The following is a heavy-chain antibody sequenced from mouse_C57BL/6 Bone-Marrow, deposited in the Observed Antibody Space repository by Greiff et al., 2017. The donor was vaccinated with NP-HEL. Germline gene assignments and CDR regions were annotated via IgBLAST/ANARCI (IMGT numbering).Heavy chain of an antibody. CDR2: INPNYGTT. J-gene: IGHJ4*01. V-gene: IGHV1-39*01. Sequence: EVQLVESGPELVKPGASVKISCKASGYSFTDYNMNWVKQSHGKSLEWIGVINPNYGTTSYNQKFKGKATLTVDQSSSTAYMQLNSLTSEDSAVYYCAREGDLWLRQGTFYGMDYWGQGTSVTVSS. D-gene: IGHD2-2*01. CDR3: AREGDLWLRQGTFYGMDY. CDR1: GYSFTDYN.